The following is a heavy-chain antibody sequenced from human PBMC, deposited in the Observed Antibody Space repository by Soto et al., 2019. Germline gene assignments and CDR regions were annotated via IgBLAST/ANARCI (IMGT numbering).Heavy chain of an antibody. CDR3: ATGALTTLAYYHGMDV. Sequence: SVKVSCKASGGTFSSCTMSWVRQAPGQGLEWMGGIIPIFGTTTYAHKFQGRVTITADESTSTVYMELSSLRGEDTAVYYCATGALTTLAYYHGMDVWGQGTTVTVSS. J-gene: IGHJ6*02. D-gene: IGHD4-4*01. CDR1: GGTFSSCT. V-gene: IGHV1-69*13. CDR2: IIPIFGTT.